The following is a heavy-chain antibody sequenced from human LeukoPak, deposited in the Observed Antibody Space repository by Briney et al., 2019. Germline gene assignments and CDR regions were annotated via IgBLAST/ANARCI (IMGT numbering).Heavy chain of an antibody. D-gene: IGHD2-21*02. Sequence: PSETLSLTCAVSGGSISSSNWWSWVRQPPGKGLEWIGEIYHSGSTNYNPSLKSRVTISVDKSKNQFSLKLSSVTAADTAVYYCARVPQPPVVVVTATDAFDIWGQGTMVTVSS. CDR3: ARVPQPPVVVVTATDAFDI. J-gene: IGHJ3*02. CDR1: GGSISSSNW. CDR2: IYHSGST. V-gene: IGHV4-4*02.